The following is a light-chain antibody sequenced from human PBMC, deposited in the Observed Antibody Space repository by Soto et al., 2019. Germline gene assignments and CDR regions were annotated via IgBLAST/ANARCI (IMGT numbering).Light chain of an antibody. V-gene: IGKV3-20*01. Sequence: EIVMTQSTGTLSLSPGETATLSCRASQSVSSSYLAWYQQKPGQAPRLLIYGASSRATGIPDRFSGSGSGTDFTLSISRLEPEDFAVNYCQQYGSSPRTFGQGTKVDI. J-gene: IGKJ1*01. CDR2: GAS. CDR3: QQYGSSPRT. CDR1: QSVSSSY.